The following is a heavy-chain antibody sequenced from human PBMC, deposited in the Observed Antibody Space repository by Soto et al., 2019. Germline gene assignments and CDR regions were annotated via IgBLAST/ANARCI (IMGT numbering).Heavy chain of an antibody. V-gene: IGHV4-39*01. J-gene: IGHJ6*02. CDR2: IYYRWST. CDR3: AIQSGYRSSCYEVGYYYYGMDV. Sequence: QLQLQESGPGLVKPSETLSLTCTVSGGSISSSSYYWGWIRQPPGKGLEWIGSIYYRWSTYYNPSLKSRVTRSVDTSKNQFSLKLSSVSAADTAVYYCAIQSGYRSSCYEVGYYYYGMDVWGQGTTVTVS. CDR1: GGSISSSSYY. D-gene: IGHD6-13*01.